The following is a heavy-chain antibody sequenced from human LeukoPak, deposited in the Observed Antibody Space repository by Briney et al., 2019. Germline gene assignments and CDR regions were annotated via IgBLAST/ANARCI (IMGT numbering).Heavy chain of an antibody. CDR3: ARVGRVLDSGYFDY. D-gene: IGHD3/OR15-3a*01. CDR1: GGSISSYY. CDR2: IYTSGST. Sequence: PSETLSLTCTVSGGSISSYYWSWIRQPAGKGLEWIGRIYTSGSTNYNPSLKSRVTMSVDTSKNQFSLKLSSVTAADTAVYYCARVGRVLDSGYFDYWGQGTLVTVSS. J-gene: IGHJ4*02. V-gene: IGHV4-4*07.